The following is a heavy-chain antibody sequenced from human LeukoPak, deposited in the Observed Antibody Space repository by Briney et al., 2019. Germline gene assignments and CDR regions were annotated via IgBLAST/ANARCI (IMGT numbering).Heavy chain of an antibody. V-gene: IGHV1-69*05. Sequence: GSSVKVSCKASGGTFISYAISWVRQAPGQGLEWMGRIIPISGTANYAQKFQGRVTITTDESTSTAYMELSSLRSEDTAVYYCARGSLPIVVLPAALDDWGQGTLVTVSS. J-gene: IGHJ4*02. CDR1: GGTFISYA. CDR2: IIPISGTA. CDR3: ARGSLPIVVLPAALDD. D-gene: IGHD2-2*01.